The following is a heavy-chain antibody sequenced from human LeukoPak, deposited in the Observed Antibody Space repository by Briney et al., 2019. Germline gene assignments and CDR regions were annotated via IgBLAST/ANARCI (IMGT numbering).Heavy chain of an antibody. Sequence: PGGSLRLSCAASGFTFSDYWIHWVRHAPGKGLVWVSRINTDGSITNYADSVKGRFSISRDNAKNTLYLQMSSLGAEDTAVYYCARDRGPRTGFMVREAYDYWGQGTLVTVSS. CDR3: ARDRGPRTGFMVREAYDY. D-gene: IGHD3-10*01. CDR2: INTDGSIT. CDR1: GFTFSDYW. J-gene: IGHJ4*02. V-gene: IGHV3-74*01.